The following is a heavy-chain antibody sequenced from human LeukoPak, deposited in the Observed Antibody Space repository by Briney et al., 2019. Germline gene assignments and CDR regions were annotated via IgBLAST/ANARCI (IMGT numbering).Heavy chain of an antibody. CDR2: IRYDGSNK. J-gene: IGHJ4*02. D-gene: IGHD6-19*01. CDR3: AKAGGWGYSSGWYCDY. Sequence: GGSLRLSCGASGFTFSSYGMHWVRQAPGKGLEWVAFIRYDGSNKYYADSVKGRFTISRDNSKNTLYLQMNSLRAEDTAVYYCAKAGGWGYSSGWYCDYWGQGTLVTVSS. V-gene: IGHV3-30*02. CDR1: GFTFSSYG.